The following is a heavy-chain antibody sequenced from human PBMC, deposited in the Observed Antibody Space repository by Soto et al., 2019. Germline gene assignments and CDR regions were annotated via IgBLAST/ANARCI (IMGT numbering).Heavy chain of an antibody. Sequence: ETLSLSCAASGFTFSSYAMSWVRQAPGKGLEWVSAISGSGGSTYYADSVKGRFTISRDNSKNTLYLQMNSLRAEDTAVYYCAKDMWGTLDPWGQGTLVTVSS. CDR1: GFTFSSYA. CDR2: ISGSGGST. CDR3: AKDMWGTLDP. J-gene: IGHJ5*02. D-gene: IGHD7-27*01. V-gene: IGHV3-23*01.